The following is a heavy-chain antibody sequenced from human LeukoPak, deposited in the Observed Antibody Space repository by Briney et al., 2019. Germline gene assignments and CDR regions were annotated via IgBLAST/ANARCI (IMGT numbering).Heavy chain of an antibody. D-gene: IGHD3-10*01. V-gene: IGHV3-43D*03. J-gene: IGHJ6*03. CDR3: AKDGSGNPEVLYYYYMDV. CDR2: ISWDGGST. Sequence: GGSLRLSCAASGFTFDDYAMHWVRQAPGKGLEWVSLISWDGGSTYYADSVKGRFTISRDNSKNSLYLQMNSLRAEDTALYYCAKDGSGNPEVLYYYYMDVWGKGTTVTVSS. CDR1: GFTFDDYA.